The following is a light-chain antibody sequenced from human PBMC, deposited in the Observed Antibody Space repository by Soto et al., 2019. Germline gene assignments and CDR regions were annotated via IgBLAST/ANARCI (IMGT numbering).Light chain of an antibody. CDR3: QQHNSSPWT. Sequence: DIQMTQSPSTLSGSVGDRVTITCRASQTISSWLAWYQQKPGKAPKLLIYDASTLESGVPSRFSGSGSGTEFTLTISSLQHEDSATYYCQQHNSSPWTFGQGTKVDIK. V-gene: IGKV1-5*01. J-gene: IGKJ1*01. CDR1: QTISSW. CDR2: DAS.